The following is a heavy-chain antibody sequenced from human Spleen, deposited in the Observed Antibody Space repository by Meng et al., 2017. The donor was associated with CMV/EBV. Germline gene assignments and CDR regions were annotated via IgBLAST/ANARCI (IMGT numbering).Heavy chain of an antibody. J-gene: IGHJ4*02. CDR1: GGSIDSYY. CDR2: IYYSGST. V-gene: IGHV4-59*01. CDR3: ARAGYQLLYYFDY. D-gene: IGHD1-26*01. Sequence: SETLSLTCSVSGGSIDSYYWSCVRQPPGKALEWIGYIYYSGSTSYNPSLKSRVSISVDTSRNQFLLRLTSVTAADTAVYYCARAGYQLLYYFDYWGQGTLVTVSS.